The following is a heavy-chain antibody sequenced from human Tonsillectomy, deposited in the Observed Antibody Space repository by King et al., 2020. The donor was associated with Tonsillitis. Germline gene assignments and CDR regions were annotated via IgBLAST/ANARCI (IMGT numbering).Heavy chain of an antibody. Sequence: VQLVESGGTLVQPGGSLRLSCAASGFTFTNQWIHWVRQAPGKGLVWISRMNIDGTTTSYADSVKGRSTISRDNARTMVYLHMNSLRVEDTAVYYCARGWSEGFDPWGQGTLVTVSS. J-gene: IGHJ5*02. CDR1: GFTFTNQW. CDR3: ARGWSEGFDP. D-gene: IGHD3-3*01. V-gene: IGHV3-74*02. CDR2: MNIDGTTT.